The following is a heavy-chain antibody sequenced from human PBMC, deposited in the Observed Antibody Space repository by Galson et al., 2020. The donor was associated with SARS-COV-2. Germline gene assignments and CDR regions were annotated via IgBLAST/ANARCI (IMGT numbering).Heavy chain of an antibody. Sequence: SETLSLTCTVSGGPISRSNYHWGWIRQPPGKGLEWIGSIYYSGSTYYNPSLKSLSSVTAADTAVYYCARHEIVVVVAASPVYRFDPWGQGALVTVSS. D-gene: IGHD2-15*01. CDR2: IYYSGST. CDR1: GGPISRSNYH. CDR3: FDP. J-gene: IGHJ5*02. V-gene: IGHV4-39*01.